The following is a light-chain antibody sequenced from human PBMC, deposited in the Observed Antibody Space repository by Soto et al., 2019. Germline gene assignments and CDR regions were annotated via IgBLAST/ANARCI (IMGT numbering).Light chain of an antibody. CDR1: SSNIGSNT. Sequence: QSVLTQPPSASGTPGQRVTISCSGSSSNIGSNTVNWYHQVPGTAPKLLIYNNDQRPSGVPDRFSGSKSGTSASLAISGLQSEDEGDYYCAAWDDRLNGWVLGGGTKLTVL. V-gene: IGLV1-44*01. J-gene: IGLJ3*02. CDR2: NND. CDR3: AAWDDRLNGWV.